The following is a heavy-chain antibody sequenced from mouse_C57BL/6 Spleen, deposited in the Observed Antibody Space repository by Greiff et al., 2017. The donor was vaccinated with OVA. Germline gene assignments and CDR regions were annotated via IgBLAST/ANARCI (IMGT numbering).Heavy chain of an antibody. V-gene: IGHV14-1*01. D-gene: IGHD2-10*01. CDR1: GFNITDYY. Sequence: EVQLQQSGAELVRPGASVKLSCTASGFNITDYYMHWVKQRPEQGLEWIGRIDPEDGDTEYAPKFQGKATMTADTSSNTAYLQLSSLTSEDTAVYYCTTPLYPPYYCNYLLDYWGQGTTLTVSS. CDR3: TTPLYPPYYCNYLLDY. J-gene: IGHJ2*01. CDR2: IDPEDGDT.